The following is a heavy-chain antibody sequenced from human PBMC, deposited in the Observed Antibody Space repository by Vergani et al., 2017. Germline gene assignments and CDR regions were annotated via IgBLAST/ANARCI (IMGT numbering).Heavy chain of an antibody. Sequence: VQLVESGGGVVQPGGSLRLSCAASGFTFSSYGMHWVRQAPGKGLEWVAFIWYDGSNKYYADSVKGRFTISRDNSKNTLYLQMNSLRAEDTAVYYCAKDSGYCSSATCYSYYYYYMDAWGKGSTVTVSS. CDR3: AKDSGYCSSATCYSYYYYYMDA. CDR1: GFTFSSYG. CDR2: IWYDGSNK. D-gene: IGHD2-2*01. J-gene: IGHJ6*03. V-gene: IGHV3-30*02.